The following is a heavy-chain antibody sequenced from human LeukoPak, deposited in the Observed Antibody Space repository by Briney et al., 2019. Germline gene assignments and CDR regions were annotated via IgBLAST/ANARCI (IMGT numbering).Heavy chain of an antibody. Sequence: SETLSLTCTVSGGSISSYYWSWIRQPPGKGLEWIGYIYYSGSTNYNPSLKSRDTISVDTSKNQFSLKLSSVTAADTAVYYCARLYATAAFDYWGQGTLVTVSS. CDR1: GGSISSYY. J-gene: IGHJ4*02. D-gene: IGHD2-8*01. V-gene: IGHV4-59*08. CDR3: ARLYATAAFDY. CDR2: IYYSGST.